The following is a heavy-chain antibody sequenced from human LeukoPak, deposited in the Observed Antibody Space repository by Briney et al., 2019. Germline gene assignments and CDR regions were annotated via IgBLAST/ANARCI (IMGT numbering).Heavy chain of an antibody. CDR1: GFTFSSYA. CDR3: AKDSSGDFYFDY. CDR2: ISGSGGST. Sequence: TGGSLRLSCAASGFTFSSYAMSWVRQAPGKGLEWVSAISGSGGSTYYADSVKGRFTISRDNSKNTLYLQMNSLRAEDTAVYYCAKDSSGDFYFDYWAREPWSPSPQ. D-gene: IGHD4-17*01. J-gene: IGHJ4*02. V-gene: IGHV3-23*01.